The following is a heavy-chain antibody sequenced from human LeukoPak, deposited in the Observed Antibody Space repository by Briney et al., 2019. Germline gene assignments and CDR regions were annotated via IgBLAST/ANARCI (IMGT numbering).Heavy chain of an antibody. CDR1: GYTFSSYD. Sequence: GASVKVSCKASGYTFSSYDINWVRQATGQGLEWMGWVNPNSETTGYAQKFQGRVTMTRNTSISTAYMELSSLRSEDTAVYYCARAPYDILTGYFPYYYYGMDVWGQGTTVTVSS. CDR2: VNPNSETT. D-gene: IGHD3-9*01. V-gene: IGHV1-8*01. CDR3: ARAPYDILTGYFPYYYYGMDV. J-gene: IGHJ6*02.